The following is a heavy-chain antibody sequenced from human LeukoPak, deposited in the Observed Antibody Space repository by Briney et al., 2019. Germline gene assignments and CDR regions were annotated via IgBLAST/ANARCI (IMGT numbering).Heavy chain of an antibody. CDR1: GFTFSTYG. CDR2: IRYDGSNK. CDR3: ARPYDFWSGSLDY. Sequence: GGSLRLSCAAPGFTFSTYGMHWVRQAPGKGLEWVAFIRYDGSNKYHADSVKGRFTISRDNSKNTPYLQMNSLRAEDTAVYYCARPYDFWSGSLDYWGRGTLVTVSS. D-gene: IGHD3-3*01. V-gene: IGHV3-30*02. J-gene: IGHJ4*02.